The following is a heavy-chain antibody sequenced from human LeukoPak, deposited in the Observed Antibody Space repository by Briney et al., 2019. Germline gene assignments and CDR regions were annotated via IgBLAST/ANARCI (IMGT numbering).Heavy chain of an antibody. CDR3: ARGRYYGGNSGDAFDV. V-gene: IGHV3-48*01. D-gene: IGHD4-23*01. CDR1: GFTFSSYG. CDR2: ISTSSSTI. Sequence: GGSLRLSCAASGFTFSSYGMNWVRQAPGKGLEWVPYISTSSSTIYYADSVKGRFTISRDNARNSLYLQMNSLRVEDTALYYCARGRYYGGNSGDAFDVWGQGTMVTFSS. J-gene: IGHJ3*01.